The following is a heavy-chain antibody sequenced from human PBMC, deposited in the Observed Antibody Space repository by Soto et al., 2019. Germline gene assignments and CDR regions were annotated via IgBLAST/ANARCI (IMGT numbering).Heavy chain of an antibody. Sequence: GGSLRLSCVASGFTFKNFAVSWVRQAPGKGMEWVSAIGGSGSSANYADSVKGRFTVSRDDSKSTLYLQMSGLRVDDTALYYCAKDAVAYNGEWDWFDLWGQGTLLTVSS. D-gene: IGHD3-10*01. CDR1: GFTFKNFA. V-gene: IGHV3-23*01. J-gene: IGHJ5*02. CDR3: AKDAVAYNGEWDWFDL. CDR2: IGGSGSSA.